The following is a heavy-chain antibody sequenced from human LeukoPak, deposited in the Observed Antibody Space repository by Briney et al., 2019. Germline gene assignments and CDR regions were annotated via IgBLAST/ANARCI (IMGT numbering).Heavy chain of an antibody. J-gene: IGHJ4*02. CDR3: ARFTSPSSGWYY. CDR1: GGSFSGYC. CDR2: INHSGST. V-gene: IGHV4-34*01. Sequence: SETLSLTCAVYGGSFSGYCWSWIRQPPGKGLEWIGEINHSGSTTYNPPLKTRVTISVDTSKHQCSLKLSSVTAADTAVYYCARFTSPSSGWYYWGQGTLVTVSS. D-gene: IGHD6-19*01.